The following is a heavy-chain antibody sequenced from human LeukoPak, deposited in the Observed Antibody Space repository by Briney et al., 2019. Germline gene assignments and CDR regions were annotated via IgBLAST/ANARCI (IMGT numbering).Heavy chain of an antibody. CDR1: GGSISSSSFY. Sequence: SETLSLTCTVSGGSISSSSFYWGWIRQPPGKGLEWIGSIFYSGNTYYTPSLQSRVTMSLDTSKSQFSPSLTSVTAADTAVYYCARQIAVVEPTDPNWFDSWGQGTLVTVSS. D-gene: IGHD2-21*01. J-gene: IGHJ5*01. CDR2: IFYSGNT. CDR3: ARQIAVVEPTDPNWFDS. V-gene: IGHV4-39*07.